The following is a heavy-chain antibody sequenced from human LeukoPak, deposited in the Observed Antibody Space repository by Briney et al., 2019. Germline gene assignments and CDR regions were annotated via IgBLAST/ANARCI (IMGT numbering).Heavy chain of an antibody. CDR3: TRGGVDY. Sequence: PGGSLRLSCAASGFTFSDYYMSWIRQAPGKGLVWVSRINSDGSTTTYADSVKGRFTISRDNAQNTLYLRVNSLRVEDTAVYYCTRGGVDYWGQGTLVTVSS. CDR2: INSDGSTT. CDR1: GFTFSDYY. J-gene: IGHJ4*02. V-gene: IGHV3-74*01.